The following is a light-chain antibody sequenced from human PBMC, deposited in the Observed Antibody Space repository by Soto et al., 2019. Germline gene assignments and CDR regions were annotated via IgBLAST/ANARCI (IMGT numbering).Light chain of an antibody. V-gene: IGKV1-9*01. J-gene: IGKJ5*01. CDR1: QGISSY. Sequence: DIQLTQSPSFLSASVGDRVTITCRASQGISSYLAWYPQKPGKAPKLLIYAASTLQSGVPSRFSGSGSGTEFALTISSLQPEDFATYYCQHLDSYSTFGHGTRLEIK. CDR3: QHLDSYST. CDR2: AAS.